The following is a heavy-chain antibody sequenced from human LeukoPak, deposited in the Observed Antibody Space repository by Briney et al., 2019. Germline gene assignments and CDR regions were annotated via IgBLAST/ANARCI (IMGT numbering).Heavy chain of an antibody. V-gene: IGHV7-4-1*02. J-gene: IGHJ4*02. CDR3: ASLEGSSWSRALDY. CDR1: GYTFTSYA. Sequence: ASVKVSCKASGYTFTSYAMNWVRQAPGQGLEWMGWINTNTGNPTYAQGFTGRFVFSLDTSVSTAYLQISSLKAEDTAVYYCASLEGSSWSRALDYWGQGTLVTVSS. D-gene: IGHD6-13*01. CDR2: INTNTGNP.